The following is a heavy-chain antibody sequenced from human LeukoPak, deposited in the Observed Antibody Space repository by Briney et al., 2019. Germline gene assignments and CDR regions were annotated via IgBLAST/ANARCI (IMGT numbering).Heavy chain of an antibody. CDR2: IYYSGST. CDR1: GDSISSSSYY. J-gene: IGHJ4*02. Sequence: PSETLSLTCTVSGDSISSSSYYWGWIRQPPGKGLEWIGTIYYSGSTFYNPSLKSRVTISVDTSKNQFSLELTSVTAADTAVYYCARVPTITFFDYWGQGTLVTVSS. D-gene: IGHD3-10*01. V-gene: IGHV4-39*07. CDR3: ARVPTITFFDY.